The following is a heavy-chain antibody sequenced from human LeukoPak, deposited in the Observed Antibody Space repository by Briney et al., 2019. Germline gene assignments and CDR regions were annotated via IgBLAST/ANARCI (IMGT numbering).Heavy chain of an antibody. J-gene: IGHJ6*02. CDR1: GGSISYYY. Sequence: SETLSLTCTVSGGSISYYYWNWIRQSPGKGLEWIGYIYYSGTPNYNPSLKSRVTISVDTSKNQFSLQLRSVTAADTAVYYCAREDPQTTVPEGMDVWGQGTTVTVSS. V-gene: IGHV4-59*01. CDR3: AREDPQTTVPEGMDV. CDR2: IYYSGTP. D-gene: IGHD4-17*01.